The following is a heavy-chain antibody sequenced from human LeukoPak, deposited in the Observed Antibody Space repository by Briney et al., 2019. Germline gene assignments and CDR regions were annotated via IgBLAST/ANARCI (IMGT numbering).Heavy chain of an antibody. J-gene: IGHJ4*02. CDR2: IYHSGIT. D-gene: IGHD3-10*01. CDR3: ARQHPPPRISLVRGVEY. V-gene: IGHV4-38-2*01. CDR1: GYSISSAYY. Sequence: SETLSLTCAVSGYSISSAYYWGWIRPPPGKGLEWIGTIYHSGITYSNPSLKSRVTISVDTSKNQFSLKVSSVTAADTAVYYCARQHPPPRISLVRGVEYWGQGTLVTVSS.